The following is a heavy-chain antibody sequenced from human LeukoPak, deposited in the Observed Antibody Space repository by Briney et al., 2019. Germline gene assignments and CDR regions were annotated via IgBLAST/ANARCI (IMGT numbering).Heavy chain of an antibody. CDR3: ARRIGSGWYDY. J-gene: IGHJ4*02. CDR2: INPGDSDT. CDR1: GYSFTSYW. V-gene: IGHV5-51*01. D-gene: IGHD6-19*01. Sequence: GESLKISCKGSGYSFTSYWIGWVRQMPGKGLEWLGIINPGDSDTRYSPSFQGQVTISADKSISTANLQWSSLRASDTAMYYCARRIGSGWYDYWGQGTLVTVSS.